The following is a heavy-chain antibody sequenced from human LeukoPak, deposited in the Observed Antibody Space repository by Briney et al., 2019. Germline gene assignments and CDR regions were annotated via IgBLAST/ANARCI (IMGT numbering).Heavy chain of an antibody. CDR1: GGSIFSSY. CDR3: ARRAYFDTSGYSPAAGYFDL. D-gene: IGHD3-22*01. Sequence: PSETLSLTCTVSGGSIFSSYWNWIRQPQGRGLEWIGYIYSTGITSYNPSLKSRGTISIATSKNQFSLRLNSVTAADTAFYYCARRAYFDTSGYSPAAGYFDLWGRGTLVTVSS. V-gene: IGHV4-59*08. CDR2: IYSTGIT. J-gene: IGHJ2*01.